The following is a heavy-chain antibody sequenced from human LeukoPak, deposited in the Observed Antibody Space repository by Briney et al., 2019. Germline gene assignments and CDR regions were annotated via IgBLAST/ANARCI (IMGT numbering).Heavy chain of an antibody. Sequence: SETLPLTCTVSGVSISSSSYYWGWIRQPPGKGLEWIGSIYYSGSTYYNPSLKSRVTISVDTSKNQFSLKLSSVTAADTAVYYCARTTLRFGVDYWGQGTLVTVSS. CDR3: ARTTLRFGVDY. D-gene: IGHD3-10*01. J-gene: IGHJ4*02. V-gene: IGHV4-39*07. CDR1: GVSISSSSYY. CDR2: IYYSGST.